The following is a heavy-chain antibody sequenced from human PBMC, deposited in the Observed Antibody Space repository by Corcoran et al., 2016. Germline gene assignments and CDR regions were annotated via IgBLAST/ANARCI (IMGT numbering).Heavy chain of an antibody. CDR3: ARDRGGSFLDY. CDR1: GGSISSSSYY. CDR2: IYYSGST. Sequence: QLQLQESGPGLVKPSETLSLTCTVSGGSISSSSYYWGWIRQPTGKGLEWIGSIYYSGSTYYNPSLKSRVTLSVDTSKNQFSLKLSSVTAADTAEYYCARDRGGSFLDYWGQGTLVTVSS. V-gene: IGHV4-39*07. J-gene: IGHJ4*02. D-gene: IGHD3-10*01.